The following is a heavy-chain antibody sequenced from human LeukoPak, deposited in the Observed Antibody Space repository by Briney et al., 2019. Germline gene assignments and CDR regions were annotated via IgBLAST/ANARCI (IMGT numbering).Heavy chain of an antibody. Sequence: AGSLRLSCAAYRFTFSNYWMSWVRQAPGNGLEWVANINPDGSEKYSVDSVTGRFTISRDNAENTVFLQMNSLRAEDSAVYYCARDLAAWDVWGKGTTVTVSS. V-gene: IGHV3-7*01. J-gene: IGHJ6*04. CDR1: RFTFSNYW. CDR2: INPDGSEK. CDR3: ARDLAAWDV.